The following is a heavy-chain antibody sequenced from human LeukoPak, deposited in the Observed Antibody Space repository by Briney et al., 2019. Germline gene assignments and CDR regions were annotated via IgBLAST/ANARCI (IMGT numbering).Heavy chain of an antibody. J-gene: IGHJ6*03. CDR1: GGSISSGSYY. CDR2: IYTSGGT. V-gene: IGHV4-61*02. Sequence: SQTLSLTCTVSGGSISSGSYYWSWIRQPAGKGLEWIGRIYTSGGTNYNPSLKSRVTISVDTSKNQFSLKLSSVTAADTAVYYCARKAYYYYMDVWGKGTTVTVSS. CDR3: ARKAYYYYMDV.